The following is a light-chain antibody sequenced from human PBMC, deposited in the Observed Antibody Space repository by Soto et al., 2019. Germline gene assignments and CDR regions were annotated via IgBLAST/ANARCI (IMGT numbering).Light chain of an antibody. CDR2: EAS. CDR3: QQYTNFPLT. J-gene: IGKJ4*01. CDR1: QSISSW. V-gene: IGKV1-5*01. Sequence: DIQMTQSPSTLSASVGDRVTITCRAGQSISSWLAWYQQKPGKAPKLLIHEASRLESGVPSRFSGSESGTEFTLTISGLHAEDSATYYCQQYTNFPLTFGGGTKVEIK.